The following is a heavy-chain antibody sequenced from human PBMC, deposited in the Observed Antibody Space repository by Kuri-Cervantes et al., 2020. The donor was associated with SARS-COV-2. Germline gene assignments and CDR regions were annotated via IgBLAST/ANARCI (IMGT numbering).Heavy chain of an antibody. CDR1: GYTFTSYY. V-gene: IGHV1-46*01. CDR3: ATTVVTPGFDY. J-gene: IGHJ4*02. Sequence: ASVKVSCKASGYTFTSYYMHWVRQAPGQGLEWMGIINPSGGSTSYAQKFQGRATMTRDTSTSTAYMELSSLRSEDTAVYYCATTVVTPGFDYWGQGTLVTVSS. CDR2: INPSGGST. D-gene: IGHD4-23*01.